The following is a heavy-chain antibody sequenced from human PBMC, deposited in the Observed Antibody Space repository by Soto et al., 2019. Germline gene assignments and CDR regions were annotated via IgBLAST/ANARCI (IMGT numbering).Heavy chain of an antibody. J-gene: IGHJ4*02. Sequence: GGSLRLSCAASGFTFSLYSMIWVRQAPGKGLEWVASITSSSSYIYYEDSLKGRFTISRDNAKNSLFLQLDSLSAEDTAAYFCVRARSTDSRPDYWGQGTLVTVS. CDR1: GFTFSLYS. CDR3: VRARSTDSRPDY. V-gene: IGHV3-21*01. D-gene: IGHD3-22*01. CDR2: ITSSSSYI.